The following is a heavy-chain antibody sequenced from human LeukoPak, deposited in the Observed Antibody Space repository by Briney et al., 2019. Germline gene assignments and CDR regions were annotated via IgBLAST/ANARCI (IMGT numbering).Heavy chain of an antibody. D-gene: IGHD2-2*01. CDR1: GGSFSGYY. J-gene: IGHJ5*02. V-gene: IGHV4-34*01. Sequence: SETLSLTCAVYGGSFSGYYCSWIRQPPGKGLEWIGEINHSGSTNYNPSLKSRVTISVDTSKNQFSLTLRSVKAADSAVYSCARKAVVPGAGPESWGQGNLVTVSS. CDR3: ARKAVVPGAGPES. CDR2: INHSGST.